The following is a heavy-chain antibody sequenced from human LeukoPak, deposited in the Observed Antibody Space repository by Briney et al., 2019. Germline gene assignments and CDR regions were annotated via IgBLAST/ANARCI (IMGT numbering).Heavy chain of an antibody. V-gene: IGHV4-4*09. J-gene: IGHJ6*03. CDR1: GGSISSYY. CDR2: IYTSGST. D-gene: IGHD3-3*01. Sequence: SETLSLTCTVSGGSISSYYWSWIRQPPGKGLDWIGYIYTSGSTNYNPSLKSRVTISVDTSKNQFSLKLSSVTAADTAVYYCARHQYDFWSGYPHYYYYYYMDVWGKGTTVTVSS. CDR3: ARHQYDFWSGYPHYYYYYYMDV.